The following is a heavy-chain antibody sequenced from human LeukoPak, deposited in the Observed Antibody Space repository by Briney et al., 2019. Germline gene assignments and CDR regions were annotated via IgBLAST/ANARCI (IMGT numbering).Heavy chain of an antibody. Sequence: GGSLRLSCAATGFTFSSYAMSWVRQAPGKGLEWVATISGSDGRTYYADSVRGRFTISRDNSKNTLYLQMNSLRAEDTAVYYCAKGRLVPDYWGQGILVTVSS. CDR3: AKGRLVPDY. J-gene: IGHJ4*02. D-gene: IGHD3-9*01. CDR2: ISGSDGRT. V-gene: IGHV3-23*01. CDR1: GFTFSSYA.